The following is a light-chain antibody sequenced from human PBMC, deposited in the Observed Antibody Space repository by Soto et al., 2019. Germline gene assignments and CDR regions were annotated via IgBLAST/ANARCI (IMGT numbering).Light chain of an antibody. V-gene: IGKV1-12*01. CDR2: AAS. Sequence: DIQMTQSPSSVSASVGDRVTITCRASQGISGWLAWYQHKPGNAPKLLIYAASRLQTGVPSRFSGSGSGTDFTLTISSLQPEDFATYYCQQLNSFPITFGQGTRLEI. J-gene: IGKJ5*01. CDR1: QGISGW. CDR3: QQLNSFPIT.